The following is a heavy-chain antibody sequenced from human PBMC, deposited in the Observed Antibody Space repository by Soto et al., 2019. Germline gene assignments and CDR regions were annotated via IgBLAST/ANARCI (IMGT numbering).Heavy chain of an antibody. CDR3: GRGRSGQIVVFY. CDR2: IGPESGAT. J-gene: IGHJ4*02. D-gene: IGHD5-12*01. Sequence: KPSCKSRGYSYKSRYGSCVRQDNEQGPEWMGEIGPESGATRYAQKFQGRVTMTMDMSITTVYMELSNLSPDDTAVYYCGRGRSGQIVVFYWAQGTPVTVSS. V-gene: IGHV1-2*02. CDR1: GYSYKSRY.